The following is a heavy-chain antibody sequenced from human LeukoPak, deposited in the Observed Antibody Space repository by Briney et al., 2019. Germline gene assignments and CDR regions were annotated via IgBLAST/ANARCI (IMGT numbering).Heavy chain of an antibody. J-gene: IGHJ4*02. CDR2: ISAYNGNT. V-gene: IGHV1-18*04. CDR1: GYTFTKYG. Sequence: ASVNVSFKASGYTFTKYGISWVRQAAGQGLEWMGCISAYNGNTNYAQKLQGRVTMTTDTSTSTAYMELRSLRSDDTAVYYCARDRGYDILTGYYTARTDYWGQGTLVTVSS. D-gene: IGHD3-9*01. CDR3: ARDRGYDILTGYYTARTDY.